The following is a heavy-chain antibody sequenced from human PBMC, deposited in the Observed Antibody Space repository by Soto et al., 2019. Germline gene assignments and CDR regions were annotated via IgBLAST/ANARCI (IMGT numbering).Heavy chain of an antibody. CDR1: GFTFTNCV. CDR2: ITTNGHT. Sequence: EVHLLESGGVLVQPGESLRLSCETSGFTFTNCVMTWVRQPPGKRLEWVSVITTNGHTDYADSVKGRFTISRDNSKNKVYLQMNSLRAEDTAIYYCAKGLLDGRWYAADWGQGTLVTVSS. V-gene: IGHV3-23*01. J-gene: IGHJ4*02. CDR3: AKGLLDGRWYAAD. D-gene: IGHD6-13*01.